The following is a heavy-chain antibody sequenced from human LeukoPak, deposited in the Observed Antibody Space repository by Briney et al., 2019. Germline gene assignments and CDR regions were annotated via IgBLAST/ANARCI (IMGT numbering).Heavy chain of an antibody. Sequence: GASVTVSCKASGYTFTDYFMNWVRQAPGQGLEWMGWISAYNGNTNYAQKLQGRVTMTTDTSTSTAYMELRSLRSDDTAVYYCARRAAGSLVVWGQGTLVTVSS. CDR2: ISAYNGNT. J-gene: IGHJ4*02. CDR3: ARRAAGSLVV. CDR1: GYTFTDYF. D-gene: IGHD6-13*01. V-gene: IGHV1-18*04.